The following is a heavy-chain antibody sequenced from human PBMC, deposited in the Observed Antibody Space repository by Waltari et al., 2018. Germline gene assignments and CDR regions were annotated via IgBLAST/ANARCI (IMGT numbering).Heavy chain of an antibody. CDR2: VDPENGET. Sequence: EVQLVQSGAAVKKPGATVKISCKVSGYTFTDYYMHWLQPAPGKGLEWMGLVDPENGETIYAEKFQGRVTITADTATDTAYMERSSLRSEDTAVYYCATLTGGVHGRAFDIWGQGTMVTVSS. D-gene: IGHD2-8*02. J-gene: IGHJ3*02. CDR1: GYTFTDYY. CDR3: ATLTGGVHGRAFDI. V-gene: IGHV1-69-2*01.